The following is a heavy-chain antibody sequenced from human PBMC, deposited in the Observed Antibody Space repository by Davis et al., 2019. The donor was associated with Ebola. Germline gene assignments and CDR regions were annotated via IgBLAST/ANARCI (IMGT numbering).Heavy chain of an antibody. Sequence: ESLKISCTVSGVSISRHYWSWIRQPPGKGLEWIGYIAYTGNTIYNPTLKSRVTISGDTSKKQFFLRLSSVTAADSAVYYCARGGLVPAALYLWGQGAMVTVSS. V-gene: IGHV4-59*11. D-gene: IGHD2-2*01. CDR1: GVSISRHY. J-gene: IGHJ3*01. CDR3: ARGGLVPAALYL. CDR2: IAYTGNT.